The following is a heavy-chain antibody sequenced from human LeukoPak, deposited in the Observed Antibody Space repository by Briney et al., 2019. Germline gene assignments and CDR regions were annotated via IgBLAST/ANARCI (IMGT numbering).Heavy chain of an antibody. J-gene: IGHJ5*01. CDR2: INPNSGGT. CDR1: GYTFTGYY. D-gene: IGHD3-22*01. CDR3: ARDLWNFYDSSGYYRDFDS. Sequence: ASVKVSCKASGYTFTGYYMHWVRQAPGQGLEWMGWINPNSGGTNYAQKFQGRVTMTRDTSISTAYMELSRLRSDDTAVYYCARDLWNFYDSSGYYRDFDSWGQGTLVTVSS. V-gene: IGHV1-2*02.